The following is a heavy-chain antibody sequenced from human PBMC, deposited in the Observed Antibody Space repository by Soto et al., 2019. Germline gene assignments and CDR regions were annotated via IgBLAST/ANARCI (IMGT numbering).Heavy chain of an antibody. CDR1: GFSLTSPGMC. Sequence: SGPTLVNPTETLTLTCTFSGFSLTSPGMCVSWIRQPPGKALEWLALIERDDDDKYYSTSLKTRLTISKDTRKNQVVLTMAKMDPADTGTYYCARSIRGPRRFNGMDVWGQGTTLTVSS. J-gene: IGHJ6*02. CDR3: ARSIRGPRRFNGMDV. V-gene: IGHV2-70*13. D-gene: IGHD1-20*01. CDR2: IERDDDDK.